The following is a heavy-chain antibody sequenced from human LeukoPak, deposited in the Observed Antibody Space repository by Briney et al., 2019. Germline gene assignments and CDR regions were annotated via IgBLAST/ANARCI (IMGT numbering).Heavy chain of an antibody. CDR1: GGTFSSYT. CDR3: ARDLDYYGSGSYYNPVWFDP. Sequence: SVKVSCKASGGTFSSYTISWVRQAPGQGLEWMGRIIPILGIANYAQKFQGRVTITADKSTSTAYMELSSLRSEDTAVYYCARDLDYYGSGSYYNPVWFDPWGQGTLSPSPQ. V-gene: IGHV1-69*04. D-gene: IGHD3-10*01. CDR2: IIPILGIA. J-gene: IGHJ5*02.